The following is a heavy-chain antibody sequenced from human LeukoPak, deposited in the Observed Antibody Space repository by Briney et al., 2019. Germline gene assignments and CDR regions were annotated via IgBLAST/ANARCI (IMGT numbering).Heavy chain of an antibody. Sequence: SETLSLTCTVSGGSISSYYWSWIRQPPGKGLEWIGYIYYSGSTNYNPSLKSRVTISVDTSKNQFSLKLSSVTAADTAVYYCARWGPGEIENLPIRGFDFWSGYYVGYFDYWGQGTLVTVSS. CDR2: IYYSGST. J-gene: IGHJ4*02. D-gene: IGHD3-3*01. V-gene: IGHV4-59*01. CDR3: ARWGPGEIENLPIRGFDFWSGYYVGYFDY. CDR1: GGSISSYY.